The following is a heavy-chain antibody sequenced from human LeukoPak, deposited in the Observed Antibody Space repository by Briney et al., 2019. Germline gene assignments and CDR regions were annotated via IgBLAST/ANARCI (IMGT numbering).Heavy chain of an antibody. CDR1: GFTFSSYS. Sequence: RGSLRLSCAASGFTFSSYSMNWVRQAPGKGLEWVSSISSSSSYIYYADSVKGRFTISRDNAKNSLYLQMNSLRAEDTAVYYCARDYYDTSGYSHGASIFDYWGQGTPVTVSS. D-gene: IGHD3-22*01. V-gene: IGHV3-21*01. J-gene: IGHJ4*02. CDR2: ISSSSSYI. CDR3: ARDYYDTSGYSHGASIFDY.